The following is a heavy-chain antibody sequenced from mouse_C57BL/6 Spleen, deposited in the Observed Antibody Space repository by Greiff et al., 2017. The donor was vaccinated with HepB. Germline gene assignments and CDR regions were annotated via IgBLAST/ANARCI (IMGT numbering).Heavy chain of an antibody. CDR3: ARGDYAFAY. J-gene: IGHJ3*01. Sequence: EVQLQQSGPGMVKPSQSLSLTCTVTGYSITSGYDWHWIRHFPGNKLEWMGYISYSGSTNYNPSLKSRISITHDTSKNHFFLKLNSVTTEDTATYYCARGDYAFAYWGQGTLVTVSA. D-gene: IGHD2-4*01. CDR1: GYSITSGYD. V-gene: IGHV3-1*01. CDR2: ISYSGST.